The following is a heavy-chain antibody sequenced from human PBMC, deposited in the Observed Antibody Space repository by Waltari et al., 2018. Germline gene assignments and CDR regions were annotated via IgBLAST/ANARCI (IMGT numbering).Heavy chain of an antibody. D-gene: IGHD5-12*01. CDR2: IYSSGSI. V-gene: IGHV4-59*01. J-gene: IGHJ6*03. CDR3: ARVGVGYSGLGYMDV. Sequence: GPGLVKPSETLSLTCTVSGASISSYYWSWIRQPPGTGLEWIGCIYSSGSINYNPSLKSRVTISVDTSKNQFSLILSSVTAADTAVYSCARVGVGYSGLGYMDVWGKGTTVTVSS. CDR1: GASISSYY.